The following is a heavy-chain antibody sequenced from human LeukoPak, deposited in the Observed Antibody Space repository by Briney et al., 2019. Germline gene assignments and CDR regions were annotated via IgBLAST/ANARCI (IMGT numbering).Heavy chain of an antibody. CDR1: GVSINRYY. D-gene: IGHD2-2*01. J-gene: IGHJ5*02. CDR3: ARHSVPDAPTPNWFDP. V-gene: IGHV4-59*08. CDR2: ISYKGFP. Sequence: SETLSLTCAVSGVSINRYYWSWIRQPPGKGLEWIGYISYKGFPNSIPSPKSRVTISVDTSKNHFSLNLSSMTAADTAVYYCARHSVPDAPTPNWFDPWGQGTLVSVSS.